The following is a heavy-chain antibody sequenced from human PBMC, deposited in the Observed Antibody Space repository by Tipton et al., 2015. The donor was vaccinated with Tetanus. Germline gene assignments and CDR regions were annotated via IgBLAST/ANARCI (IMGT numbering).Heavy chain of an antibody. Sequence: TLSLTCTVSRGSLRGGDYHWSWIRQPPGEGLEWLAYISSSGRTNSNYFLKSRITASQDTSKNQFSLKLTSVTAADTAIYYCARANYDFPKKGPFDSWGQGTLVIVSS. CDR1: RGSLRGGDYH. CDR2: ISSSGRT. V-gene: IGHV4-61*08. CDR3: ARANYDFPKKGPFDS. D-gene: IGHD3-3*01. J-gene: IGHJ4*02.